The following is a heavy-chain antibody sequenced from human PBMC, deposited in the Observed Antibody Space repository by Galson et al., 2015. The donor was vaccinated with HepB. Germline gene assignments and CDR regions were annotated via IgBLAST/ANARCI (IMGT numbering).Heavy chain of an antibody. CDR2: IYSGGST. Sequence: SLRLSCAASGFTVSSNYMGWVRQAPGKGLEWVSVIYSGGSTYYADFVKGRFTISRDNSKNTLYLQMNSLRAEDTAVYYCATVLLSYSSTYYFDYWGQGTLVTVSS. CDR3: ATVLLSYSSTYYFDY. V-gene: IGHV3-66*01. D-gene: IGHD6-19*01. J-gene: IGHJ4*02. CDR1: GFTVSSNY.